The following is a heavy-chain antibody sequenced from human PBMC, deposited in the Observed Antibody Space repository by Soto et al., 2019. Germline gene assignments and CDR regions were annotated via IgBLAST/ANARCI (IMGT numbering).Heavy chain of an antibody. Sequence: QVQLQESGPGLVKPSETLSLTCTVSGGSISSYYWSWIRQPPGKGLEWIGYIYYSGSTNYNPSLKSRVNISVDTSKNQFSLKLSSVTAADTAVYYCARVQMVYADPHFDYWGQGTLVTVSS. J-gene: IGHJ4*02. CDR1: GGSISSYY. V-gene: IGHV4-59*01. CDR2: IYYSGST. CDR3: ARVQMVYADPHFDY. D-gene: IGHD2-8*01.